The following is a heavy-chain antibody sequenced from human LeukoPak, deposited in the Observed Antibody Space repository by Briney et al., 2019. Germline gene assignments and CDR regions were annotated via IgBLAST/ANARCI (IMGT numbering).Heavy chain of an antibody. Sequence: GGSLRLSCAASGFTFSNYNMNWVRQAPGKGLGWVSYISSTGTTIYYADSVKGRFTISRDNAKNSLYLQMNSLRAEDTAVYYCARVSPLRGVFYMDDAFDIWGQGTMVTVSS. J-gene: IGHJ3*02. CDR3: ARVSPLRGVFYMDDAFDI. V-gene: IGHV3-48*01. CDR1: GFTFSNYN. CDR2: ISSTGTTI. D-gene: IGHD4-17*01.